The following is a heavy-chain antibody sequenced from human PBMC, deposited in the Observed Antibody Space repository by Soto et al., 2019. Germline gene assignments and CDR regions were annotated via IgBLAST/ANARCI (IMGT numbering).Heavy chain of an antibody. J-gene: IGHJ6*02. CDR2: ISSSGST. CDR1: GGSVSSGGYY. D-gene: IGHD6-19*01. CDR3: ARDLVAVAGGDYYYYGLDV. Sequence: QVQLQESGPGLVKPSETLSLTCTVSGGSVSSGGYYWSWIRQPPGKGREWFGYISSSGSTTYNPALKSRVTISEDTSTDQFSLKLSSVIAADTAVYYCARDLVAVAGGDYYYYGLDVWGQGTTVTVSS. V-gene: IGHV4-61*08.